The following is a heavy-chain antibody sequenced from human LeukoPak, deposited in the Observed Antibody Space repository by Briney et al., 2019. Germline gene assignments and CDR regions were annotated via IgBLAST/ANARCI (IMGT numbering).Heavy chain of an antibody. CDR2: ISSSSSYI. J-gene: IGHJ4*02. V-gene: IGHV3-21*01. CDR1: GFTFSSYT. CDR3: ARDLVVVPAAIPGTY. Sequence: PGGSLRLSCAASGFTFSSYTMNWVRQAPGKRLEWVSSISSSSSYIYYADSVKGRFTISRDNAKNSLYLQMNSLRAEDTAVYYCARDLVVVPAAIPGTYWGQGTLVTVSS. D-gene: IGHD2-2*02.